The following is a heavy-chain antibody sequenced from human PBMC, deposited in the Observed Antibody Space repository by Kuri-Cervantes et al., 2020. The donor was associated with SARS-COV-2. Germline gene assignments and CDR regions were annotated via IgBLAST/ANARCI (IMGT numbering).Heavy chain of an antibody. V-gene: IGHV3-7*01. J-gene: IGHJ3*02. CDR2: IKQDGSEK. D-gene: IGHD1-1*01. CDR3: AKLSNWDDAFDI. CDR1: GFTFSSYW. Sequence: GESLKISCAASGFTFSSYWMSWVRQAPGKGLEWVANIKQDGSEKYYVDSVKGRFTISRDNAKNTLYLQMNSLRAEDTAVYYCAKLSNWDDAFDIWGQGTMGT.